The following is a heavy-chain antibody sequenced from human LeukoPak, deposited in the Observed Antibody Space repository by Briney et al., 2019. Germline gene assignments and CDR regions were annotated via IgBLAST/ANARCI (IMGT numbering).Heavy chain of an antibody. CDR2: IYHSGST. Sequence: SETLSFTCTVSGGSVSSGSYYWNWIRQPPGKGLEWIGYIYHSGSTNYNPSLQSRVTISVDTSKNQFSLNLNSVTAADTAVYYCARGGAARLHFQNWGQGTLVTVSS. CDR1: GGSVSSGSYY. V-gene: IGHV4-61*01. CDR3: ARGGAARLHFQN. D-gene: IGHD6-6*01. J-gene: IGHJ1*01.